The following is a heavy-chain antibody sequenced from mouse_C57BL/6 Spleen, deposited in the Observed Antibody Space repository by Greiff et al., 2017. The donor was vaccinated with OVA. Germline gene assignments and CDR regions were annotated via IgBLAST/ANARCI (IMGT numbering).Heavy chain of an antibody. CDR2: ISSGSSTI. CDR3: ARNSWGY. Sequence: DVKLVESGGGLVKPGGSLKLSCAASGFTFSDYGMHWVRQAPEKGLEWVAYISSGSSTIYYADTVKGRFTISRDNAKNTLFLQMNSLRSEDTAMYYSARNSWGYWGQGTTLTVSS. J-gene: IGHJ2*01. V-gene: IGHV5-17*01. CDR1: GFTFSDYG. D-gene: IGHD3-1*01.